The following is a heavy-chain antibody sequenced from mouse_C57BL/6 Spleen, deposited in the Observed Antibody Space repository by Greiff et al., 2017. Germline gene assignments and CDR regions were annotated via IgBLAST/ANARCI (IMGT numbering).Heavy chain of an antibody. J-gene: IGHJ4*01. V-gene: IGHV1-81*01. CDR2: IYPRSGNT. D-gene: IGHD2-14*01. CDR3: ARSGDYYRAMDY. Sequence: QVQLQQSGAELARPGASVKLSCKASGYTFTSYGISWVKQRTGQGLEWIGEIYPRSGNTYYNEKFKGKATLTADKSSSTAYMELRSLTSEDSAVYFCARSGDYYRAMDYWGQGTSVTVSS. CDR1: GYTFTSYG.